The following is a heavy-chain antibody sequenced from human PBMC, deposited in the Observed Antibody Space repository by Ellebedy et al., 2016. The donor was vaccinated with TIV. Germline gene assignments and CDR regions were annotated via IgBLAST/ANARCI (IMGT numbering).Heavy chain of an antibody. CDR2: ITSSGTYT. J-gene: IGHJ4*02. CDR3: ARAVAGSPDF. D-gene: IGHD6-19*01. CDR1: GFSFSDYY. V-gene: IGHV3-11*03. Sequence: GGSLRLSXAASGFSFSDYYMSWIRQAPGKGLEWISYITSSGTYTKYADSVKGRFTISRDNAKNSLYLQLDSLRAEDTAVYYCARAVAGSPDFWGQGTLVTVSS.